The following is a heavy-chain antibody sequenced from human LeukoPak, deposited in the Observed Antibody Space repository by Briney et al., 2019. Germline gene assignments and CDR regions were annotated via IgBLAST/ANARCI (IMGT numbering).Heavy chain of an antibody. CDR3: ARASSSVGARFDY. CDR1: GGSISSGSYY. CDR2: IYTSGST. Sequence: PSETLSLTCTVSGGSISSGSYYWSWIRQPAGKGLEWIGRIYTSGSTNYNPSLKSRVTISVDTSKNQFSLKLSSVTAADTAVYYCARASSSVGARFDYWGQGTLVTVSS. D-gene: IGHD6-6*01. V-gene: IGHV4-61*02. J-gene: IGHJ4*02.